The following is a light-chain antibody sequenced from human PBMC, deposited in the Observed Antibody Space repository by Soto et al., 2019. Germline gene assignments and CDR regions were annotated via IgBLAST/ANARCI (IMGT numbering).Light chain of an antibody. CDR1: QSVSSN. J-gene: IGKJ1*01. V-gene: IGKV3-15*01. CDR3: QQYNNWPPMA. CDR2: GAS. Sequence: EIVTTQSPATLSVSPGERATLSCRASQSVSSNLAWYQQKPGQAPRLLIYGASTRATGIPARFSGSGSGTEFTLTISSLQSEDFAVYYCQQYNNWPPMAFGQGTKVEIK.